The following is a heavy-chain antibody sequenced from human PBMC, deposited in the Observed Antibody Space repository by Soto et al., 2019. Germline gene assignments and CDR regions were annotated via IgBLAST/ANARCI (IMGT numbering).Heavy chain of an antibody. Sequence: WWSLRLSCSASVFTFSSYSMNWVRQAPGKGLEWVSSISSSSSYIYYADSVKGRFTISRDNAKNSLYLQMNSLRAEDTAVYYCARAPWRELLSHYPDAFDIWGQGTMVTVSS. J-gene: IGHJ3*02. CDR3: ARAPWRELLSHYPDAFDI. D-gene: IGHD1-26*01. V-gene: IGHV3-21*01. CDR1: VFTFSSYS. CDR2: ISSSSSYI.